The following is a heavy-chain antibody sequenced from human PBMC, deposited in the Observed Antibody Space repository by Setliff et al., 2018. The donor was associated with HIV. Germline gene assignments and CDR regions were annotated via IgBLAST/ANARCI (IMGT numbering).Heavy chain of an antibody. D-gene: IGHD4-17*01. CDR3: ARPYGDAGG. V-gene: IGHV3-11*06. Sequence: LSLTCTVSGGSISSYYWSWIRQAPGKGLEWVSYISSSSSSYTNYADSVKGRFTISRDNAKNTLYLQMNSLRAEDTAVYYCARPYGDAGGWGQGTLVTVSS. J-gene: IGHJ4*02. CDR1: GGSISSYY. CDR2: ISSSSSSYT.